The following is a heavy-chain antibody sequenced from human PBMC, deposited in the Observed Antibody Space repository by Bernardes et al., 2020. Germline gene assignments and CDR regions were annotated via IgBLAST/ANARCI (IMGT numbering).Heavy chain of an antibody. CDR2: IYYSGST. D-gene: IGHD3-3*01. CDR1: GGSISSISYY. CDR3: ARPTGLLEWLPNWFDP. V-gene: IGHV4-39*01. Sequence: SESLSLTCTVSGGSISSISYYWGWLLQPPGKGLEWIGSIYYSGSTYYNPSLKSRVTISVDTSKNQFSLKLSSVTAADTAVYYCARPTGLLEWLPNWFDPWGQGTLVTVSS. J-gene: IGHJ5*02.